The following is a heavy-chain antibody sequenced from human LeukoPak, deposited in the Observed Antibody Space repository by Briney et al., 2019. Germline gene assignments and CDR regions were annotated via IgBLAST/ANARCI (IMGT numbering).Heavy chain of an antibody. D-gene: IGHD3-22*01. Sequence: PSETLSLTCTVSGGSISSYYWTWIRQPPGKGLEWIGYIYFSGSTKYNPSLKSRATISLDTSKNQCSLKLNSVTAADTAVYYCARDPSHHSGSFDIWGQGTMVTVSS. J-gene: IGHJ3*02. V-gene: IGHV4-59*01. CDR1: GGSISSYY. CDR3: ARDPSHHSGSFDI. CDR2: IYFSGST.